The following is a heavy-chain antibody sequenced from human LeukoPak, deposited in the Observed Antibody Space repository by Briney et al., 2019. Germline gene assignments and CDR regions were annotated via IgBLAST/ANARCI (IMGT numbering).Heavy chain of an antibody. Sequence: QPGGSLRLPWAASGFSFSNYAMSWVRQAQGKGLEWVSAISAGGDSTDLADSVKGRFTVSRDNSKNTLYLQMNSLRVEDTAVYYCAKGPPSGYCSRGTCNDSPFDAWGQGTLVTVSS. CDR1: GFSFSNYA. J-gene: IGHJ4*02. CDR3: AKGPPSGYCSRGTCNDSPFDA. D-gene: IGHD2-15*01. CDR2: ISAGGDST. V-gene: IGHV3-23*01.